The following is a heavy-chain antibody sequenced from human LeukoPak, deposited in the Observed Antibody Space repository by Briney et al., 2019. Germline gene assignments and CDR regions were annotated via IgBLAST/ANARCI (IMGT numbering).Heavy chain of an antibody. CDR1: GFTFSSYW. V-gene: IGHV3-7*01. Sequence: GGSLRLACAASGFTFSSYWMSWVRQAPGKGLEWVANIKQDGSEKYYVDSVKGRFTISRDNAKNSLYLQMNSLRAEDTAVYYCARDRTAADFDYWGQGTLVTVSS. J-gene: IGHJ4*02. CDR2: IKQDGSEK. D-gene: IGHD6-13*01. CDR3: ARDRTAADFDY.